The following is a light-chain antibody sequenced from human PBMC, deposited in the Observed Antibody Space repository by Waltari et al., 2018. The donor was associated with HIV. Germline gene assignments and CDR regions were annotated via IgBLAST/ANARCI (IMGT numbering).Light chain of an antibody. Sequence: EIVLTQSPGTLSLSPGERATLSCRASQSVSSYLAWYQQKPGQAPRLRIYDASNRATGIPARFSGSGSGTDCTLTISSLEPEDFAVYYCQHRSNWPRTFGPGTKVDIK. CDR3: QHRSNWPRT. CDR1: QSVSSY. CDR2: DAS. J-gene: IGKJ3*01. V-gene: IGKV3-11*01.